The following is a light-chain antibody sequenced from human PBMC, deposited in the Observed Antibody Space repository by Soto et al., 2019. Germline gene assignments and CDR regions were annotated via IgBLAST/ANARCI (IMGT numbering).Light chain of an antibody. CDR2: AAS. CDR3: QQAYTFPFT. CDR1: QGISTW. J-gene: IGKJ3*01. V-gene: IGKV1D-12*01. Sequence: DIQMTQSPSSVSASVGDRVTITCRASQGISTWLVWYQQKPGKAPKLLIYAASSLQSAVPSRFSGSGSGTDFTLTISSLQPEDFATYYCQQAYTFPFTFGPGTKVHI.